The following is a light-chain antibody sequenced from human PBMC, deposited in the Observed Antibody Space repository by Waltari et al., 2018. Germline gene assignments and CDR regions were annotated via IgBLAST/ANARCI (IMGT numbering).Light chain of an antibody. CDR3: ETWDRYTWV. CDR1: RGHSDYI. CDR2: LEGSGSY. J-gene: IGLJ3*02. V-gene: IGLV4-60*03. Sequence: QPVLTQSSSASASLVSSVKLSCTLRRGHSDYINARHQQQPWKSPRYLMRLEGSGSYNKGSGVPDRFSGSSSGADRYLTISNLQSEDEADYYCETWDRYTWVFGGGTKLTVL.